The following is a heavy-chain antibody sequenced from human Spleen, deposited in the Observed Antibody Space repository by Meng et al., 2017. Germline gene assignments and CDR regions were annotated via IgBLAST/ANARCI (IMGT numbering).Heavy chain of an antibody. CDR3: ARKGLGLGFDY. CDR1: GGSFSDYY. D-gene: IGHD6-19*01. CDR2: INHSGST. V-gene: IGHV4-34*01. J-gene: IGHJ4*02. Sequence: QVRLKQWGAGMLKPSETLSLTCVGSGGSFSDYYWSWIRQPPGKGLEWIGEINHSGSTNYNPSLKSRVTISVDTSKNQFSLKLSSVTAADTVVYYCARKGLGLGFDYWGQGTLVTVSS.